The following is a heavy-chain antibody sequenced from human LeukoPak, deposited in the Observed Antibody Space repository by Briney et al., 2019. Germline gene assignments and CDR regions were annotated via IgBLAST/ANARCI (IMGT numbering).Heavy chain of an antibody. J-gene: IGHJ5*02. Sequence: GGSLRLSCAASGFTFDDYAMHWVRPAPGKGLEWVSGISWNSGSIGYADSVKGRFTISRDNAKNSLYLQMNSLRAEDTALYYCAKAKENYYDSSGYYLNWFDPWGQGTLVTVSS. CDR3: AKAKENYYDSSGYYLNWFDP. CDR2: ISWNSGSI. CDR1: GFTFDDYA. D-gene: IGHD3-22*01. V-gene: IGHV3-9*01.